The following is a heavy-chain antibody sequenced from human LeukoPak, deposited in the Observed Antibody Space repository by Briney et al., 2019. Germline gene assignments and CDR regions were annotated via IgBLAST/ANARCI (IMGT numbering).Heavy chain of an antibody. CDR2: INPSGGST. CDR3: ARARRQWLVRANIRGDNPPYYYDY. D-gene: IGHD6-19*01. Sequence: GGSLRLSCAASGFTFSSYGMHWVRQAPGQGLEWMGIINPSGGSTSYAQKFQGRVTMTRDMSTSTVYMELSSLRSEDTAVYYCARARRQWLVRANIRGDNPPYYYDYWGQGILVTVSS. CDR1: GFTFSSYG. V-gene: IGHV1-46*01. J-gene: IGHJ4*02.